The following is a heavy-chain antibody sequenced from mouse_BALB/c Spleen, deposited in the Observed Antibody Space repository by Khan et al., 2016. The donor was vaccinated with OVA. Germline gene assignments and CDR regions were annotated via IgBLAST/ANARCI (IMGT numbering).Heavy chain of an antibody. CDR1: GYTFTDYF. CDR2: IFPGRNTS. J-gene: IGHJ1*01. D-gene: IGHD1-1*02. Sequence: VQLQESGPDLVEPGASVMMSCKASGYTFTDYFLGWVKQRPGQGLEWIGEIFPGRNTSYYSEKFRGKATLTADKSSSTVFMKISSLTSEDSAVYFCTRKIVNYGGDYWYFDVWGAGTTVTVSS. V-gene: IGHV1-77*01. CDR3: TRKIVNYGGDYWYFDV.